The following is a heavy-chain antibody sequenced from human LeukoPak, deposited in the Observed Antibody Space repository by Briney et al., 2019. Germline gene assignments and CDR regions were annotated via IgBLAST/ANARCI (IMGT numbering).Heavy chain of an antibody. CDR1: GFTVSSFA. J-gene: IGHJ4*02. Sequence: GGSLRLSCAASGFTVSSFAMSWVRQAPGKGLEWVSVFTTGANYTYYADSVKGRFTMTRDNSKNAIFLQLNNVRADDTAVYFCAKAQGAWYYFDSWGQGTLVTVSS. V-gene: IGHV3-23*03. CDR2: FTTGANYT. CDR3: AKAQGAWYYFDS. D-gene: IGHD6-13*01.